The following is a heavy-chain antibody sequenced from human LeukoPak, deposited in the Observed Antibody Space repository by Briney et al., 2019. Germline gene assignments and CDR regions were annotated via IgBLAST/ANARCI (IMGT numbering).Heavy chain of an antibody. J-gene: IGHJ6*02. CDR3: ARDMSPSRPRIAARPDAWWNYYGMDV. V-gene: IGHV1-18*01. Sequence: ASVKVSCKASGYTFSSYGISWVRQAPGQGLEWMAWISAYNGKTNFARKFRGRVTMTTDTSTSTAYMELRSLRSDDTAIYYCARDMSPSRPRIAARPDAWWNYYGMDVWGQGTTVTVSS. D-gene: IGHD6-6*01. CDR2: ISAYNGKT. CDR1: GYTFSSYG.